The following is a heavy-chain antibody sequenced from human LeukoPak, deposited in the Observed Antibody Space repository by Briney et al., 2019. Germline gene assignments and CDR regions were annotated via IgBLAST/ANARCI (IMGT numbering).Heavy chain of an antibody. CDR2: INTDGTNT. J-gene: IGHJ4*02. Sequence: PGGSLRLSCAASGFTFSSYWMHWVRQVPGKGLVWFSRINTDGTNTTYADSVKGRFTMSRDNAKSRLYLQMNSLRAEDTAVYYCARGYSGTYRADYWGQGTLVTVSS. D-gene: IGHD1-26*01. CDR3: ARGYSGTYRADY. CDR1: GFTFSSYW. V-gene: IGHV3-74*01.